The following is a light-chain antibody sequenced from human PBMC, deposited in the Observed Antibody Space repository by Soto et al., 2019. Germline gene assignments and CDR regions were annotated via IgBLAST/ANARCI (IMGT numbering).Light chain of an antibody. CDR3: QQYNNWPRT. CDR2: GAS. V-gene: IGKV3-15*01. Sequence: EIVMTQFPATLSVSPGEIATLSFSASQSFTSNLAWYQHKPGQAPRLLIYGASTRATDVPDRFSGSGSGTEFTLTISNLQSEDLAVYYCQQYNNWPRTFGQGTRLEIK. J-gene: IGKJ5*01. CDR1: QSFTSN.